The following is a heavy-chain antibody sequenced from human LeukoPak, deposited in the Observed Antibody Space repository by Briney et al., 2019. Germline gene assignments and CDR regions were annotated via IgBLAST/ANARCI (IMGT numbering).Heavy chain of an antibody. CDR2: ISSNSTI. CDR3: ARDKRCSSGRGLDY. V-gene: IGHV3-48*04. J-gene: IGHJ4*02. Sequence: GGSLRLSCAASGFTFSSYSMNWVRQAPGKGLEWVSYISSNSTIYYADSVKGRFTISRDNAKNSLYLQMNSLRAEDTAVYYCARDKRCSSGRGLDYWGQGTLVTVSS. D-gene: IGHD6-19*01. CDR1: GFTFSSYS.